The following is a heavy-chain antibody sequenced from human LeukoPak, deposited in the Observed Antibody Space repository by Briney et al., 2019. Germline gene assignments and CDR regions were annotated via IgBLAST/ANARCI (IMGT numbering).Heavy chain of an antibody. J-gene: IGHJ4*02. CDR1: GFTFSGYG. Sequence: GSLRLSCAASGFTFSGYGMHWVRQAPSKGLEWVAFIRYDGNIKYYADSVKGRFTISRDNSQNTLYLQMNSLRADDTAVYYCAKEQGYDIVTGYPHYFDYWGQGTLVTVSS. D-gene: IGHD3-9*01. CDR2: IRYDGNIK. CDR3: AKEQGYDIVTGYPHYFDY. V-gene: IGHV3-30*02.